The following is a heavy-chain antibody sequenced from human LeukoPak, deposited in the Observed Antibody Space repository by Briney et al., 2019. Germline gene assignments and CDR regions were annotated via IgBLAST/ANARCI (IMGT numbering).Heavy chain of an antibody. V-gene: IGHV1-18*01. J-gene: IGHJ5*02. CDR3: ARDRGVPNWFDP. Sequence: VDSVTVSCKASGYTFTSYAMSWVRQAPGQGLEWMGWISAYNGNTNYAQKLQGRVTITTDTSTSTAYMELRSLRSDDTAVYYCARDRGVPNWFDPWGQGTLGTVSA. D-gene: IGHD3-10*01. CDR1: GYTFTSYA. CDR2: ISAYNGNT.